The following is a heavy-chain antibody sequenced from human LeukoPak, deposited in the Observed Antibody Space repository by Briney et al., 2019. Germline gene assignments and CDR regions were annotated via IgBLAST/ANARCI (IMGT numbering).Heavy chain of an antibody. CDR2: ISAYNGNT. D-gene: IGHD2-2*01. J-gene: IGHJ6*03. CDR3: ARVEYHLLWGSYYYDYIDV. Sequence: GASVKVTCKASGYTFTSYGISWVRQAPGQGLEWMGWISAYNGNTNYAQKLQGRVTMTTDTSTSTAYMELRSLRSDDTAVYYCARVEYHLLWGSYYYDYIDVWGKGTTVTVSS. V-gene: IGHV1-18*01. CDR1: GYTFTSYG.